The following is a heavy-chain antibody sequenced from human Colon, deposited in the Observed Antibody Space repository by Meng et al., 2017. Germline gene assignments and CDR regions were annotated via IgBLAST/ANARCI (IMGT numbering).Heavy chain of an antibody. Sequence: GGPWRPPLEAPGLNFKTTWISGVRQAPGKGRKWVGRVKSTTDGGTTDYAAPVKGRFTISREDSENMVYLQMNSLKSEDTAVYYCTTDANSGYDLGDWFDPWGQGTLVTVSS. V-gene: IGHV3-15*01. CDR2: VKSTTDGGTT. J-gene: IGHJ5*02. CDR3: TTDANSGYDLGDWFDP. CDR1: GLNFKTTW. D-gene: IGHD3-22*01.